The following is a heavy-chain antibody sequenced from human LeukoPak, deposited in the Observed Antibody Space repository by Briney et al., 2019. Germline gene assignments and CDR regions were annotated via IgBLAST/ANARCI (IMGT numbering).Heavy chain of an antibody. V-gene: IGHV4-59*08. CDR3: ARRGWGYFDY. CDR2: IYYSGST. Sequence: SETLSLTCTVSGGSISSYYWSWIRQPPGKGLEWIGYIYYSGSTNHNPSLKSRVTISVDTSKNQFSLKLSSVTAADTAVYYCARRGWGYFDYWGQGTLVTVSS. D-gene: IGHD3-16*01. J-gene: IGHJ4*02. CDR1: GGSISSYY.